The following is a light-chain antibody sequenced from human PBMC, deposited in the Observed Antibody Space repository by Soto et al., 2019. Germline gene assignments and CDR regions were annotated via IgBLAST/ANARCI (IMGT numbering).Light chain of an antibody. CDR3: QHYGGSSMYT. CDR2: AAS. J-gene: IGKJ2*01. Sequence: EFVLTQSPGTLSLSPGERATLSCRASQSIASNYLAWYQHKPGQAPRLLIYAASSRATGTPDRFSGSGSGTDFTLTISRLEPEDYAVYYCQHYGGSSMYTFGQGTKLEIK. V-gene: IGKV3-20*01. CDR1: QSIASNY.